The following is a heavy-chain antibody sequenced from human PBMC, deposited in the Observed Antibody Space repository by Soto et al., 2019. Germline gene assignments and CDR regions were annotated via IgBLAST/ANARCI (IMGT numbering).Heavy chain of an antibody. Sequence: PGESLKISCKGPGYSFTSYWISWVRQMPGKGLEWMGRIDPSDSYTNYSPSFQGHVTISADKSISTAYLQWSSLKASDTAMYYCARVPHAYYYDSSGYGPYYFDYWGQGTLVTVSS. CDR3: ARVPHAYYYDSSGYGPYYFDY. CDR2: IDPSDSYT. D-gene: IGHD3-22*01. V-gene: IGHV5-10-1*01. CDR1: GYSFTSYW. J-gene: IGHJ4*02.